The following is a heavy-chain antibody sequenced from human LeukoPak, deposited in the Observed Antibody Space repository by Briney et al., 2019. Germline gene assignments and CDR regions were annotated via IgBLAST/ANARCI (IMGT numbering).Heavy chain of an antibody. V-gene: IGHV3-7*04. J-gene: IGHJ4*02. CDR2: INPDGSGK. Sequence: GGTLRLSCEASGFRLSGYWLNWVRQAPGQGLEWVANINPDGSGKYYVDSVKGRFTISRDDAKNSLYLQMNSLRAEDTAVYYCAGGANWGQGTPVTVSS. CDR1: GFRLSGYW. CDR3: AGGAN.